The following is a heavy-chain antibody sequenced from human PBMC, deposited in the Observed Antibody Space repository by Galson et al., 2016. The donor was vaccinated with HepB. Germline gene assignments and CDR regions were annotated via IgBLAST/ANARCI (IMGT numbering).Heavy chain of an antibody. Sequence: SVKVSCKASGGRFRSHAFSWVRQAPGQGLEWMGEIIPMFDTPHYAQKFQGRVTITADESTRTVYMELSGLTSDDTAVYYCAKEVPGGGYSGCWGQGTLVIVSS. CDR2: IIPMFDTP. CDR1: GGRFRSHA. CDR3: AKEVPGGGYSGC. D-gene: IGHD3-10*01. V-gene: IGHV1-69*13. J-gene: IGHJ4*02.